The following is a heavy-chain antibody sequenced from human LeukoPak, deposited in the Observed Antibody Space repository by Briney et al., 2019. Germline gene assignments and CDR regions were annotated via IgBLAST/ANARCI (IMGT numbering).Heavy chain of an antibody. CDR1: GGSFSGYY. V-gene: IGHV4-34*01. Sequence: SETLSLTCAVYGGSFSGYYWSWIRRPPGKGLEWIGEINHSGSTNYNPSLKSRVTISVDTSKNQFSLKLSSVTAADTAVYYCARGRLRFLEWVDANWFDPWGQGTLVTVSS. J-gene: IGHJ5*02. CDR3: ARGRLRFLEWVDANWFDP. CDR2: INHSGST. D-gene: IGHD3-3*01.